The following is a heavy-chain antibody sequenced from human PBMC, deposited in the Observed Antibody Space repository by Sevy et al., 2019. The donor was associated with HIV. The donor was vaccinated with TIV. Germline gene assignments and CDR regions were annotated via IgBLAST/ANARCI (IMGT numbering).Heavy chain of an antibody. V-gene: IGHV4-34*01. D-gene: IGHD3-22*01. J-gene: IGHJ4*02. CDR1: GESFSGYY. CDR3: ARVGRGEIVVTHYFDY. CDR2: INHSGST. Sequence: SETLSLTCAVYGESFSGYYWSWIRQPPGKGLEWIGEINHSGSTNYNPSLKSRVTISVDTSKNQFSLKLSSVTAADTAVYYCARVGRGEIVVTHYFDYWGQGTLVTVSS.